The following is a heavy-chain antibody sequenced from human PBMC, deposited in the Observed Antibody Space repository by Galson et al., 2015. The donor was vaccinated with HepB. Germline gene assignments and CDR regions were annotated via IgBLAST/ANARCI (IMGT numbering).Heavy chain of an antibody. D-gene: IGHD6-25*01. Sequence: SLRLSCAASGFTFSSYAMNWVRQAPGEGLEWVSGISTSGDSTNYADSVKGRFTISRDNSRTTLHLQMNSLRVEDTAVYYCAKNIGSGRSFDYWGQGTLVTVSS. J-gene: IGHJ4*02. V-gene: IGHV3-23*01. CDR2: ISTSGDST. CDR1: GFTFSSYA. CDR3: AKNIGSGRSFDY.